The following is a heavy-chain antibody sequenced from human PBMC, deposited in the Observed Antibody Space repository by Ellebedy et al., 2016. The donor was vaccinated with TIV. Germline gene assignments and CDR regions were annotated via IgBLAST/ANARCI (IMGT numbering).Heavy chain of an antibody. D-gene: IGHD2-2*01. CDR2: ISYHGSNK. V-gene: IGHV3-30*18. CDR1: GFTFRSYA. CDR3: AKDFHGIVAVPPATGYYLDY. J-gene: IGHJ4*02. Sequence: GESLKISXAASGFTFRSYAMHWVRQAPGKGLEWVAIISYHGSNKYYADSVKGRFTISRDNSKNTLYLQMNSLRAEDTAMYYCAKDFHGIVAVPPATGYYLDYWGQGTLVTVSS.